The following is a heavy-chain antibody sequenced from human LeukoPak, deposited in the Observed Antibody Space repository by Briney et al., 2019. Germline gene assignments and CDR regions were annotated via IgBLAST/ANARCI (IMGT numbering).Heavy chain of an antibody. CDR3: ARDSHTAILAY. Sequence: QTGGSLRLSCAASGFTFSSYSMNWVRQSPGKGLEWVSYITSSSSTIYYADSVKGRFTISRDNAKNSLYLQMNSLRAEDTAVYYCARDSHTAILAYWGQGTLVTVSS. V-gene: IGHV3-48*04. CDR1: GFTFSSYS. D-gene: IGHD5-18*01. CDR2: ITSSSSTI. J-gene: IGHJ4*02.